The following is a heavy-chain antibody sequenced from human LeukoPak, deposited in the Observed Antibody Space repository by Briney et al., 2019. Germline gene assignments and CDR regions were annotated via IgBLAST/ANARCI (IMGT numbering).Heavy chain of an antibody. CDR1: GYTFNGFY. D-gene: IGHD7-27*01. CDR2: INPNSGGT. V-gene: IGHV1-2*02. Sequence: ASVKVSCKASGYTFNGFYLHWVRQAPGQGLEWMGWINPNSGGTNYAQKFQGRVTMTRDTSISTAYMELSRLRSDDTAVYYCARLWGKFDAFDIWGQGTMVTVSS. CDR3: ARLWGKFDAFDI. J-gene: IGHJ3*02.